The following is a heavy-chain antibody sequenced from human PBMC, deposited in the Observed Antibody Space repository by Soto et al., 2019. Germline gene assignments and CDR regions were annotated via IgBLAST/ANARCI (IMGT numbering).Heavy chain of an antibody. Sequence: GGPLRLSCVASEVTFNSYAMSWVRQAPGMGLEWVSSIIGSGAITYYADSVKGRFTISRDNSKSTLYLQMNSLRVEDTALYYCAKDARDTGGNSGIDYWGQGSLVTVSS. CDR3: AKDARDTGGNSGIDY. J-gene: IGHJ4*02. D-gene: IGHD2-21*02. CDR1: EVTFNSYA. CDR2: IIGSGAIT. V-gene: IGHV3-23*01.